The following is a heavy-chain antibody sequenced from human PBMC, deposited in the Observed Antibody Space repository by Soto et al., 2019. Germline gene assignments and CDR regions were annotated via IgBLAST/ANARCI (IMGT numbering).Heavy chain of an antibody. V-gene: IGHV3-53*01. J-gene: IGHJ3*02. CDR2: VYDLDGT. Sequence: DVQLVEPGGGLIQPGGSLRLSCVASGLTVSGKKYVAWVRQAPGKGPEWVSGVYDLDGTYYADSVRGRFTTSIGRSRTDVWLQMRDLRPEDTALYFCASWHLRVHAYDIWGRGTMVTVSS. D-gene: IGHD3-10*02. CDR3: ASWHLRVHAYDI. CDR1: GLTVSGKKY.